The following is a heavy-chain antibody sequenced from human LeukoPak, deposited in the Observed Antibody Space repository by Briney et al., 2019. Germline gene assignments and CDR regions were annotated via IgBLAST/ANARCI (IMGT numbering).Heavy chain of an antibody. J-gene: IGHJ6*03. Sequence: SETLSLTCTVSGGSISSYYWSWIRQPPGKGLEWIGYIYYSGSTNYNPSLKSRVTISVDTSKNQFSLKLSSVTAADTAVYYCARGRGQLWLPLHYYYYYMDVWGKGTTVTISS. CDR1: GGSISSYY. V-gene: IGHV4-59*01. CDR2: IYYSGST. D-gene: IGHD5-18*01. CDR3: ARGRGQLWLPLHYYYYYMDV.